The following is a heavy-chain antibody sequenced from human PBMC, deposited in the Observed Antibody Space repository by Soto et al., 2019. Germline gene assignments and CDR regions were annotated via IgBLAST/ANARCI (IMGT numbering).Heavy chain of an antibody. D-gene: IGHD6-19*01. Sequence: PSETLSLTCTVSGGSVSSDTYCWSWIRQPPGQGLEWIGYISYSGSTNYNPSLKSRVTVSVDTSNNQFSLKLTSVTAADTAVYYCARESSSGWSFFDSWGQGTLVTVSS. CDR1: GGSVSSDTYC. CDR3: ARESSSGWSFFDS. J-gene: IGHJ4*02. V-gene: IGHV4-61*01. CDR2: ISYSGST.